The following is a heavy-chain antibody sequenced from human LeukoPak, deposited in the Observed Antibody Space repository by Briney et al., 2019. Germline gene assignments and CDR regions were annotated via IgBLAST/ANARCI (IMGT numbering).Heavy chain of an antibody. CDR2: IYPGDSDT. J-gene: IGHJ4*02. V-gene: IGHV5-51*01. D-gene: IGHD4-17*01. CDR3: ARRGTVTNFDY. CDR1: GYSFTSYW. Sequence: GESLKISCKGSGYSFTSYWIGWVRQMPGKGLEWMGIIYPGDSDTRYSPSFQDQVTISADKSISTPYLQWSSLNASDTAMYYCARRGTVTNFDYWGQGTLVTVSS.